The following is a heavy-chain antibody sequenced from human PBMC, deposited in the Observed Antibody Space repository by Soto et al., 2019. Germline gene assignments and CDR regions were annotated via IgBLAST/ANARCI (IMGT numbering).Heavy chain of an antibody. CDR3: ARGDVGDTAMVARFDY. Sequence: QVQLQESGPGLVKPSQTLSLTCTVSGGSISSGGYYWSWIRQHPGKGLEWIRYIYYSGSTYYNPSLKSRVTISVDTSKNQFSLTLSSVTAADTDVYYCARGDVGDTAMVARFDYWGQGTLVTVSS. CDR1: GGSISSGGYY. D-gene: IGHD5-18*01. V-gene: IGHV4-31*03. J-gene: IGHJ4*02. CDR2: IYYSGST.